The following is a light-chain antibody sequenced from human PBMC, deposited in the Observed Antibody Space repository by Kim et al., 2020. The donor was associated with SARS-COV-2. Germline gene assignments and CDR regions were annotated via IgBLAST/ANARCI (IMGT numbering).Light chain of an antibody. CDR1: SGSIANTY. CDR3: QSYDSNNQGV. V-gene: IGLV6-57*01. CDR2: EDN. J-gene: IGLJ3*02. Sequence: KTVAISCTRSSGSIANTYVQWYQQRPGSSPTTVIYEDNQGPSGVPDRFSGSIDRSSNSASLTISGLKTEDEADYYCQSYDSNNQGVFGGGTKLTVL.